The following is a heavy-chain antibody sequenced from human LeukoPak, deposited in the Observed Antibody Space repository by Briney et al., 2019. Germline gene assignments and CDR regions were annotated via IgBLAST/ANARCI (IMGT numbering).Heavy chain of an antibody. D-gene: IGHD3-10*01. J-gene: IGHJ4*02. V-gene: IGHV6-1*01. Sequence: SQTLSLTCAISGDSVSSNTAAWNWIRQSPSRGFEWLGRTYYRSTWYNDYAVSVRSRISIIPDTSKNHFSLQLNSVPPEDTAVYYCARARLHHTYGSGTNFDYWGQGTLVTVSS. CDR1: GDSVSSNTAA. CDR2: TYYRSTWYN. CDR3: ARARLHHTYGSGTNFDY.